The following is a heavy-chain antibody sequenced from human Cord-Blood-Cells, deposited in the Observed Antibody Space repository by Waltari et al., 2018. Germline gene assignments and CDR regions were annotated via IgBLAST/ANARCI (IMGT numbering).Heavy chain of an antibody. V-gene: IGHV4-39*01. CDR2: IYYSGST. D-gene: IGHD2-15*01. CDR3: ARRGYCSGGSCYGLYYFDY. CDR1: GGSISSSSYY. Sequence: QLQLQESGPGLVKPSETLSLTCTVSGGSISSSSYYWGWIRQPPGKGLEWIGSIYYSGSTYYNPSRKSRVTISVDTSKNQFSLKLSSVTAADTAVYYCARRGYCSGGSCYGLYYFDYWGQGTLVTVSS. J-gene: IGHJ4*02.